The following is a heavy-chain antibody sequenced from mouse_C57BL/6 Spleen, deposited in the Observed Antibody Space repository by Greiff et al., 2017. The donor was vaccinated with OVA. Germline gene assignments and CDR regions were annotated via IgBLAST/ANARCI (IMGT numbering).Heavy chain of an antibody. D-gene: IGHD2-1*01. CDR1: GYAFSSYW. CDR2: IYPGDGDT. CDR3: ARSGWGNYGYFDV. Sequence: QVQLQQAGAELLKPGASVKISCKASGYAFSSYWMNWVKQRPGKGLEWIGQIYPGDGDTNYNGKFKGKATLTADKSSSTAYMQLSSLTSEDSAVYFCARSGWGNYGYFDVWGTGTTVTVSS. V-gene: IGHV1-80*01. J-gene: IGHJ1*03.